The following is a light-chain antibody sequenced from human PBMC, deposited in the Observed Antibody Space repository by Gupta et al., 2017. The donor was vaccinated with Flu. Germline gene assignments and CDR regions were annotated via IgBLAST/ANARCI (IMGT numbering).Light chain of an antibody. J-gene: IGLJ2*01. Sequence: CSGDKLGEKYCCWYQQRPGQSPVLVIYQDTKRPPGIPERFSGSSSGNTVTLTISGTQTMDEAVYYCQAWDSSAAVFGGGTKVTVL. CDR1: KLGEKY. V-gene: IGLV3-1*01. CDR2: QDT. CDR3: QAWDSSAAV.